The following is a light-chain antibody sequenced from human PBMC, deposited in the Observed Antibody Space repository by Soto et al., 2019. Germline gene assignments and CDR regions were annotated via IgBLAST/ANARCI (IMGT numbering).Light chain of an antibody. J-gene: IGKJ1*01. V-gene: IGKV1-5*03. CDR3: QKYDTYWT. CDR2: KAS. CDR1: QSISSW. Sequence: DIQMTQSPSTLSASVGDRVIITCRASQSISSWLAWYQQKPGKAPKLLIYKASTLESGFPSRFSGSGSGTVFTLTISSLQPDYFSTYYCQKYDTYWTFGQGTKVEIK.